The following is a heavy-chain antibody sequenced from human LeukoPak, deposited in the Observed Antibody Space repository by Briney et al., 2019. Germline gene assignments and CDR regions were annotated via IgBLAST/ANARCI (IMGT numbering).Heavy chain of an antibody. CDR2: FDPEDGET. J-gene: IGHJ4*02. CDR1: GYTLTELS. D-gene: IGHD3-9*01. Sequence: ASVTVSCKVSGYTLTELSMHWVRQAPGKGLEWMGGFDPEDGETIYAQKFQGRVTMTEDTSTDTAYMELSSLRSEDTAVYYCATKDDILTGYSFDYWGQGTLVTVSS. V-gene: IGHV1-24*01. CDR3: ATKDDILTGYSFDY.